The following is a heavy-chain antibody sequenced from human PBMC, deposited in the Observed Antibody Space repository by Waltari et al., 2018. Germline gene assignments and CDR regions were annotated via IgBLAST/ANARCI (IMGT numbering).Heavy chain of an antibody. J-gene: IGHJ4*02. CDR1: GGSISSSSYY. Sequence: QLQLQESGPGLVKPSETLSLTCTVSGGSISSSSYYWGWIRQPPGKGLEWIGSIYYSGSTYYNPSLKSRVTISVDTSKNQFSLKLSFVTAADTAVYYCASGGGGVCYSCVDYWGQGTLVTVSS. V-gene: IGHV4-39*01. CDR2: IYYSGST. D-gene: IGHD2-8*02. CDR3: ASGGGGVCYSCVDY.